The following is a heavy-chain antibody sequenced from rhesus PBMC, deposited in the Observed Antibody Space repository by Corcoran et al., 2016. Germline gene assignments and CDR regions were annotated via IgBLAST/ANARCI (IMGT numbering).Heavy chain of an antibody. D-gene: IGHD6-13*01. J-gene: IGHJ4*01. V-gene: IGHV3S43*01. CDR3: AKDTGSSWSLSFDY. CDR2: ISSGGRR. CDR1: GFTPGNSD. Sequence: EVQLVESGGGLVQPGGSLRLPCAAPGFTPGNSDLIWCRQAPGQGLEWVSYISSGGRRYYSDSVKGRFTISRDNAKNTLYLQMSSLRVEDTAVYYCAKDTGSSWSLSFDYWGQGVLVTVSS.